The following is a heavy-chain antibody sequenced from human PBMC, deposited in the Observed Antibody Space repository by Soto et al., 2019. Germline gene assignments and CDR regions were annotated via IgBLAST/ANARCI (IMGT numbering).Heavy chain of an antibody. CDR3: ARDRXPIAAAGDYYYYYGMDV. CDR1: GGTFSSYA. CDR2: IIPIFGTA. Sequence: SSVKVSRKASGGTFSSYAISWVQQAPGQAREWMGGIIPIFGTANYAQKFQGRVTITADESTSTAYMELSSLRSEDTAVYYCARDRXPIAAAGDYYYYYGMDVWGQGTTVTVSS. V-gene: IGHV1-69*13. J-gene: IGHJ6*02. D-gene: IGHD6-13*01.